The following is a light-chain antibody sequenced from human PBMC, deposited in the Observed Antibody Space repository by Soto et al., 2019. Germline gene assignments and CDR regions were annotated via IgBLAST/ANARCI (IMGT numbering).Light chain of an antibody. J-gene: IGKJ4*01. CDR2: NAV. CDR1: QSIGMY. CDR3: QQNHSTPIT. Sequence: QMTQSPSSLSSSLGDRVTLTCRASQSIGMYLYWYHQKPGKAPKLLISNAVGWASGVPPRFSGSGSGTDFTLTISRLQPEDFATYYCQQNHSTPITFGGGTKVDIK. V-gene: IGKV1-39*01.